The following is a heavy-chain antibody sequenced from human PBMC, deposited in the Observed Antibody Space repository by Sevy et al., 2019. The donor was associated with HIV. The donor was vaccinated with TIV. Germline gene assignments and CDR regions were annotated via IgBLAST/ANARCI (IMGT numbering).Heavy chain of an antibody. CDR1: GFTFSTYA. D-gene: IGHD6-6*01. CDR2: ISGRASTTYSGGAA. Sequence: GGSLRLSCTASGFTFSTYARSWFRQAPGKGLEWVSGISGRASTTYSGGAAYYADSGKGRFTITRDNAKNTLYLEMNSLRDEDSAVFHCARGLLARPRGDYWYFDLWGRGTLVTVSS. V-gene: IGHV3-23*01. J-gene: IGHJ2*01. CDR3: ARGLLARPRGDYWYFDL.